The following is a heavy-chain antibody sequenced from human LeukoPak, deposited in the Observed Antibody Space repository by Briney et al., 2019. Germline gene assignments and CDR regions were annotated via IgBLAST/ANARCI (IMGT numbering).Heavy chain of an antibody. V-gene: IGHV3-23*01. J-gene: IGHJ4*02. CDR3: AKGAYDSGGYPPVTPDH. CDR1: GFPFNSYA. D-gene: IGHD3-10*01. CDR2: ISSSGGST. Sequence: GSLSLSFAASGFPFNSYAMRWVRQAPGKGLEWVSAISSSGGSTYYADSVKGRFSISRDNSKSTLFLQMNSLRAEDTAVYYCAKGAYDSGGYPPVTPDHWGQGTLVTVSS.